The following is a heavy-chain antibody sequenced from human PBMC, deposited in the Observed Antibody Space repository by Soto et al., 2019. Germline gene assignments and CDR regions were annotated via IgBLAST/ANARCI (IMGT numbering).Heavy chain of an antibody. V-gene: IGHV3-74*01. J-gene: IGHJ4*02. Sequence: EVQLVESGGGLVQPGGSLRLSCAASGFTFSSYWMHWVRQAPGKGLVWVSRINSDGSSTSYADSVKGRFTISRDNAKXXXXXXXXXXXXXXXXXXXXXXXXXXXXXXXXXXNFDYWGQGTLVTVSS. CDR3: XXXXXXXXXXXXXXNFDY. CDR2: INSDGSST. CDR1: GFTFSSYW.